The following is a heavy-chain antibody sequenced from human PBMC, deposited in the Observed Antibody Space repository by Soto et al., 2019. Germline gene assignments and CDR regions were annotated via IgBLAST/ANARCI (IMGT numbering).Heavy chain of an antibody. CDR3: ARWSGYDYYFDH. Sequence: QVQLVQSGAEVKKPGASVKVSCKTSGYTFRDFAMHWVRQAPGQSLEWMGYVSAAAGHTKYSQKFQGRATITGDKSARTAYMEVSSLRSEDTAVYYCARWSGYDYYFDHWGQGTQVIVSS. CDR1: GYTFRDFA. CDR2: VSAAAGHT. V-gene: IGHV1-3*01. J-gene: IGHJ4*02. D-gene: IGHD5-12*01.